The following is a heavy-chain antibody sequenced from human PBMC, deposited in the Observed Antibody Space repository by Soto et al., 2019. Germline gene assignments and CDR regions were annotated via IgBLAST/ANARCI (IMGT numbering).Heavy chain of an antibody. Sequence: EVQLLESGGNVVQPGGSLRLSCAASGFTFSSYALTWVRQAPGKGLEWISGISGSGGSTYYADSVKGRFTISRDNSMHTLYLQMDSLSADDTAIYYCARHHGVVLSHFHSWGQGTLVTVSS. D-gene: IGHD3-22*01. J-gene: IGHJ4*02. V-gene: IGHV3-23*01. CDR3: ARHHGVVLSHFHS. CDR1: GFTFSSYA. CDR2: ISGSGGST.